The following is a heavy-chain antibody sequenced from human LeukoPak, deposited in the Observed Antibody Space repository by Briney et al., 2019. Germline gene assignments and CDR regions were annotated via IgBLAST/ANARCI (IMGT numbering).Heavy chain of an antibody. CDR1: GFTFSSYS. J-gene: IGHJ4*02. CDR2: ISSSSSYI. D-gene: IGHD3-10*01. V-gene: IGHV3-21*01. Sequence: GGSLRLSCAASGFTFSSYSMNWVRQAPGKGLEWVSSISSSSSYIYYADSVKGRFTISRDNAKNSVYLEMNSLRAEDTAVYFCARKGRYGSGSYQDFWGQGILVTVSS. CDR3: ARKGRYGSGSYQDF.